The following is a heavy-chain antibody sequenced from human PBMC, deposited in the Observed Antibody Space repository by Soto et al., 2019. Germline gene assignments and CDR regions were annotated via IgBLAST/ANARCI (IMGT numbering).Heavy chain of an antibody. CDR3: ARTPSSGYSSKSFDY. D-gene: IGHD3-22*01. J-gene: IGHJ4*02. CDR1: ISSSSYY. Sequence: ISSSSYYWGWIRQPPGKGLEWIGSMSYRGSTYYNPSLKSRVTISVDTSKNQFSLKLSSVTAADTAVYYCARTPSSGYSSKSFDYWGQGTLVPVSS. CDR2: MSYRGST. V-gene: IGHV4-39*01.